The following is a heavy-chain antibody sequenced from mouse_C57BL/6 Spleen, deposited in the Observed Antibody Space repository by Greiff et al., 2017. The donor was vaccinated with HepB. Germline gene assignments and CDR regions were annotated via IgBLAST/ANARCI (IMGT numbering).Heavy chain of an antibody. V-gene: IGHV5-17*01. CDR1: GFTFSDYG. Sequence: EVKLVESGGGLVKPGGSLKLSCAASGFTFSDYGMHWVRQAPEKGLEWVAYISSGSSTIYYADTVKGRFTISRDNAKNTLFLQMTSLRSEDTAMYYCARGYGYCFAYWGQGTLVTVSA. D-gene: IGHD2-2*01. CDR2: ISSGSSTI. CDR3: ARGYGYCFAY. J-gene: IGHJ3*01.